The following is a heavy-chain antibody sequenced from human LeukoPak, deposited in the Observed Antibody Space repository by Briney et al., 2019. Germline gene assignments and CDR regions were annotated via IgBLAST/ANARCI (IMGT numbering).Heavy chain of an antibody. Sequence: GASVKVSCKASDYTFSNYGISWVRQAPGQGLEWMGWINTYNGNTNYAQRLQGRVTMTIDTSTSTAYMELRRLRSDDTAMYYCGGDLDFWSGYLDYWGQGTLVTVSS. CDR3: GGDLDFWSGYLDY. D-gene: IGHD3-3*01. CDR1: DYTFSNYG. V-gene: IGHV1-18*01. J-gene: IGHJ4*02. CDR2: INTYNGNT.